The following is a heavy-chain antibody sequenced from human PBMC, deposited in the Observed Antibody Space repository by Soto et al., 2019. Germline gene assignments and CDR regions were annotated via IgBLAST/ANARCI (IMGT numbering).Heavy chain of an antibody. D-gene: IGHD7-27*01. J-gene: IGHJ4*02. CDR1: GGSISNVNDC. V-gene: IGHV4-30-4*01. CDR3: ARVPSGDKVDY. CDR2: IYSGGSI. Sequence: QVQLQESGPGLVKPSQTLSLTCIVSGGSISNVNDCWSWIRQRPDKGLEWIGHIYSGGSIYKNPSLTSRVTISVDTPKNQCSLQLSSVSAADTAVYYCARVPSGDKVDYWGQGTLVTVSS.